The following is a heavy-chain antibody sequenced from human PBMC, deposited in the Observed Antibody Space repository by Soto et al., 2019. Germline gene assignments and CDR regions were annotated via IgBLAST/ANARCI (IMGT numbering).Heavy chain of an antibody. CDR3: AKDDPIFGVSYYYGMDV. CDR1: GFTFSSYA. CDR2: ISGSGGST. V-gene: IGHV3-23*01. D-gene: IGHD3-3*01. J-gene: IGHJ6*02. Sequence: GGSLRLSCAASGFTFSSYAMSWVRQAPGKGLEWVSAISGSGGSTYYADSVRGRFTISRDNSKNTLYLQMNSLRAEDTAVYYCAKDDPIFGVSYYYGMDVWGQGXTVTVSS.